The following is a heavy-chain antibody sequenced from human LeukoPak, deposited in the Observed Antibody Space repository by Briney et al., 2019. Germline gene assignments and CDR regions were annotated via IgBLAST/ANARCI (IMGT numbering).Heavy chain of an antibody. V-gene: IGHV3-74*01. Sequence: PGGSLRLSCAASGFTFSSYWMHWVRQAPGNGLVWVSRINSDGSSTSYADSVKGRFTISRDNAKNTLYLQMNSLRAEDTAVYYCARVKSAHFDYWGQGTLVTVSS. J-gene: IGHJ4*02. D-gene: IGHD3-3*01. CDR1: GFTFSSYW. CDR3: ARVKSAHFDY. CDR2: INSDGSST.